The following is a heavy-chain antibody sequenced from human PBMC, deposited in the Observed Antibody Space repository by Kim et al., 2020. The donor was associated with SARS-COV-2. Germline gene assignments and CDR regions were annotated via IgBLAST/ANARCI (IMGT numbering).Heavy chain of an antibody. CDR2: INWYGDMT. CDR3: AKDIKGSSSYYYLDS. CDR1: GFAFSDYT. V-gene: IGHV3-43*01. D-gene: IGHD2-15*01. Sequence: GGSLRLSCAASGFAFSDYTMHWVRQSPGKGLEWVSLINWYGDMTKHADSVKGRFTISRDNRKNSLYLQMNSLRPEDSAFYYCAKDIKGSSSYYYLDSWGQGTLVTVSS. J-gene: IGHJ4*02.